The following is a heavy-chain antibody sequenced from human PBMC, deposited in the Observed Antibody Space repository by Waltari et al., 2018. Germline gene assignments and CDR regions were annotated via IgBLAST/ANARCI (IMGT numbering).Heavy chain of an antibody. CDR1: GFTFSSDA. D-gene: IGHD3-3*01. J-gene: IGHJ3*02. CDR2: MSGGGGIT. CDR3: ARDYDFWSGYYTGISAFDI. Sequence: EVQLLESGGGLVQPGGSLRLSCAASGFTFSSDALRWVRPAPRKGRDWFSAMSGGGGITYYADSVKGRFTSSRDNSKNTLYLQMNSLRAEDTAVYYCARDYDFWSGYYTGISAFDIWGQGTMVTVSS. V-gene: IGHV3-23*01.